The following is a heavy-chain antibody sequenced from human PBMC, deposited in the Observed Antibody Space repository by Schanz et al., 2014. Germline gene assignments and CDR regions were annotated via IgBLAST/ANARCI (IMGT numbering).Heavy chain of an antibody. CDR3: AKDLSFWSGCFDY. V-gene: IGHV3-9*01. J-gene: IGHJ4*02. Sequence: EVNLVESGGGLVQPGTSLRLSCAASGFTFDDYAMHWVRQVPGKGLEWVSGISWESVNIDYGDSVKGRFTISRDNAKNSLYLEMSNLRPEDTALYYCAKDLSFWSGCFDYWGPGTLATVSS. CDR1: GFTFDDYA. D-gene: IGHD3-3*01. CDR2: ISWESVNI.